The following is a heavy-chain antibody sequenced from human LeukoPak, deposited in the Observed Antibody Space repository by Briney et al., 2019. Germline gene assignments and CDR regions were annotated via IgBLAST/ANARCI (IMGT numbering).Heavy chain of an antibody. J-gene: IGHJ4*02. V-gene: IGHV4-59*01. CDR1: GGSISSYY. CDR2: IYYSGST. Sequence: SETLSLTCTVSGGSISSYYWSWIRQPPGKGLEWIGYIYYSGSTNYNPSLKSRVTISVDTSKNQFSLKQSSVTAADTAVYYCARYVVVTAYFDYWGQGTLVTVSS. D-gene: IGHD2-21*02. CDR3: ARYVVVTAYFDY.